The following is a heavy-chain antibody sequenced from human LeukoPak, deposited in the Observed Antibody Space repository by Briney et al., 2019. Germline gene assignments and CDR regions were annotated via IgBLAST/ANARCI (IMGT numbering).Heavy chain of an antibody. Sequence: PSETLSLTCTVSGGSLSDYSWSWIRQPPGRGLEGIGNIYYSGSANHNPSLKSRVTISRDTSKNQFSLKLTSVTAADTAVYYCARAGGVKTAALDLDYWGQGTLVTVSS. D-gene: IGHD6-25*01. CDR1: GGSLSDYS. CDR3: ARAGGVKTAALDLDY. CDR2: IYYSGSA. V-gene: IGHV4-59*01. J-gene: IGHJ4*02.